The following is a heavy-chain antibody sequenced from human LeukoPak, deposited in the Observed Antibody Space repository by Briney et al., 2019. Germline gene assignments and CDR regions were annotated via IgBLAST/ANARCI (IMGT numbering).Heavy chain of an antibody. CDR3: ATLPHCSSTSCFDY. V-gene: IGHV1-8*01. CDR2: MNPNSGNT. J-gene: IGHJ4*02. D-gene: IGHD2-2*01. Sequence: ASVKVSCKASGYTFTSYDINWVRQATGQGLEWMGWMNPNSGNTGYTQKFQGRVTMTRNTSISTAYMELSSLRSEDTAVYYCATLPHCSSTSCFDYWGQGTLVTVSS. CDR1: GYTFTSYD.